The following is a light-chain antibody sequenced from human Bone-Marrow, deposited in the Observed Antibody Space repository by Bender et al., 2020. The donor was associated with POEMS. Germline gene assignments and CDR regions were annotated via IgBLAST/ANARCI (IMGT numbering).Light chain of an antibody. CDR1: NLESKS. Sequence: SYVLSQPPSVSVAPGQTATISCRGDNLESKSVHWYQQKAGQAPVLVVNDDSDRPSGIPERFSGSKSGNTATLTISRVEVVDEAAYYCQVWDTTTEHPVFGGGTKLTAL. CDR2: DDS. J-gene: IGLJ2*01. V-gene: IGLV3-21*02. CDR3: QVWDTTTEHPV.